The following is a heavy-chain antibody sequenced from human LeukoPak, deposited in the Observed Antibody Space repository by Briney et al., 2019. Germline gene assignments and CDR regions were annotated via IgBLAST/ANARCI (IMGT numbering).Heavy chain of an antibody. V-gene: IGHV3-23*01. CDR1: GFTFSSYA. J-gene: IGHJ3*02. D-gene: IGHD3-3*01. Sequence: PGGSLRLSCAASGFTFSSYAMSWVRQAPGKGLEWVSAISGSGGSTYYADSVKGRFTISRDNSKNTLYLQMNSLRAEDTAVYYCAKVVYYDFWSGSDAFDIWGQGTMVTVSS. CDR3: AKVVYYDFWSGSDAFDI. CDR2: ISGSGGST.